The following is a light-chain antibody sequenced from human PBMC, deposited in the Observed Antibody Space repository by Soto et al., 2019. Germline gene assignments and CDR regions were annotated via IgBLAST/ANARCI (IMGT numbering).Light chain of an antibody. CDR2: KAS. V-gene: IGKV1-5*03. CDR1: QSISRW. J-gene: IGKJ2*01. Sequence: DIQMTQSPSALSASVGDRVTITCRASQSISRWLAWYQQKPGKAPKLLIYKASSLQGGVPSRFSGSGSGTAFTLTISGLQPDDVAAYYCHQYSGLYTCGQGTKLEI. CDR3: HQYSGLYT.